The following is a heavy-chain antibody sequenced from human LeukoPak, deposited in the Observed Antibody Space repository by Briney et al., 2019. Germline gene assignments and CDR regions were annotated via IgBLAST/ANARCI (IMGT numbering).Heavy chain of an antibody. D-gene: IGHD5-24*01. V-gene: IGHV3-30*04. CDR3: ARGRDGYNRHSDY. Sequence: GGSLRLSCAASGFTVSSYVMHWVRQAPGKGLEWVASKSHDGGNAYFADSVRGRFSISSDNSKNTLYVQMNSLRVEDTAVYYCARGRDGYNRHSDYWGQGTLVTVSS. CDR1: GFTVSSYV. CDR2: KSHDGGNA. J-gene: IGHJ4*02.